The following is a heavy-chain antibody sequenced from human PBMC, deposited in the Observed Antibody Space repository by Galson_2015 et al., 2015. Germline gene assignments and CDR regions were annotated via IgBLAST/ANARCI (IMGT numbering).Heavy chain of an antibody. J-gene: IGHJ6*03. D-gene: IGHD3-3*01. CDR2: ITPNGAGT. Sequence: SVKVSCKASGYIFTNFHIHWVRQAPGQGLEWMGVITPNGAGTHFAPKFKGRVSMTWDTSTNTVYMQLSSLRSEDTAVYYCARDGGGATDYSYYYMDVWGKGTPVTVSS. CDR1: GYIFTNFH. V-gene: IGHV1-46*01. CDR3: ARDGGGATDYSYYYMDV.